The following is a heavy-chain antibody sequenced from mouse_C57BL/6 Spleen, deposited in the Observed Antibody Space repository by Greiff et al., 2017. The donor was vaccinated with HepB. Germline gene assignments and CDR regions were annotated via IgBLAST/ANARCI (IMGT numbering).Heavy chain of an antibody. J-gene: IGHJ1*03. D-gene: IGHD1-1*01. CDR2: IYPRDGST. CDR1: GYTFTSYD. CDR3: ARQGSFTTVVVPGYFDV. V-gene: IGHV1-85*01. Sequence: QVQLQQSGPELVKPGASVKLSCKASGYTFTSYDINWVKQRPGQGLEWIGWIYPRDGSTKYNEKFKGKATLTVDTSSSTAYMKLHSLTSEDSAVYFCARQGSFTTVVVPGYFDVWGTGTTVTVSS.